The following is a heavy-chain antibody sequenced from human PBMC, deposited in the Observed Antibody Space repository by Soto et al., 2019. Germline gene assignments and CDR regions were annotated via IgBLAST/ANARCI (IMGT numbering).Heavy chain of an antibody. CDR3: ARESTPHLGYCTNGVCYNDF. Sequence: GGSLRLSCAASGFTFSRYAMSWVRQSPGKGLEWVSAISGSGDSTFYADSVTGRFTISRDTSKNTLYLQINSLRAEDTAIYYCARESTPHLGYCTNGVCYNDFWGQGTLVTVSS. CDR2: ISGSGDST. V-gene: IGHV3-23*01. J-gene: IGHJ4*02. D-gene: IGHD2-8*01. CDR1: GFTFSRYA.